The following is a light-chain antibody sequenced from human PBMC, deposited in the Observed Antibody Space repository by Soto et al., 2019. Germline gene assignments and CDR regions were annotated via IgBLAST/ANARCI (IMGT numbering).Light chain of an antibody. V-gene: IGKV3-20*01. CDR1: QSVSSSY. CDR3: QQYGNSSYT. J-gene: IGKJ2*01. CDR2: HAS. Sequence: EIVLTQSPGTLSLSPGERATLSCRASQSVSSSYLAWYQQRPGQAPRLLIYHASARAAGIPARFSGSGSGTDFTLTISRLEPEDFAVYYCQQYGNSSYTFGQGTKLEI.